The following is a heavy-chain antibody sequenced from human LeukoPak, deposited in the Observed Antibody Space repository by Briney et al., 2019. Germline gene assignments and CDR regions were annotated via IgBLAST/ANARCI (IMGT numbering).Heavy chain of an antibody. Sequence: ASVKVSCKASGYTFTSYDINWVRQATGQGLEWMGWMNPNSGNTGYSQKFQGGVTITRNTSISTAYMELSSLRSEDTAVYYCARGRLVRNWFDPWGQGTLVTVSS. D-gene: IGHD3-10*01. V-gene: IGHV1-8*01. J-gene: IGHJ5*02. CDR1: GYTFTSYD. CDR3: ARGRLVRNWFDP. CDR2: MNPNSGNT.